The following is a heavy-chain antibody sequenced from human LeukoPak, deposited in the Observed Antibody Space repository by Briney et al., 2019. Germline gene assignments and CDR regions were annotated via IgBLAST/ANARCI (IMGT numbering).Heavy chain of an antibody. V-gene: IGHV3-21*01. CDR3: VRGGGSFDY. D-gene: IGHD3-16*01. CDR1: GFTFSEYG. Sequence: GGSLRLSCAASGFTFSEYGMNWVRQAPGRGLEWVSSITGRSTYIYYADSVKGRFTISRDNANNSLFLQMNSLRAEDPAVYYCVRGGGSFDYWGQGTLVTVSS. CDR2: ITGRSTYI. J-gene: IGHJ4*02.